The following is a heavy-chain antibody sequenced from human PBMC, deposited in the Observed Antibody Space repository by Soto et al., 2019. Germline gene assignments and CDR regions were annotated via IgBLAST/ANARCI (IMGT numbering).Heavy chain of an antibody. CDR3: VACHEERLGRGDP. V-gene: IGHV4-59*01. D-gene: IGHD1-1*01. J-gene: IGHJ5*02. CDR1: GASIPSYY. CDR2: IFYSGET. Sequence: VQLQESGPGLVKPSETLSLTCTVSGASIPSYYWSWIRQPPGKGLEWIGYIFYSGETNYNPSLKSRVTRSVDTSKNQSSLKGTSGTAAATAVYYWVACHEERLGRGDPWGQRTLVNVS.